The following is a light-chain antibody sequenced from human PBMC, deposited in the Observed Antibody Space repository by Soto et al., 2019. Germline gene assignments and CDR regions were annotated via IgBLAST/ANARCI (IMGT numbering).Light chain of an antibody. V-gene: IGKV3-20*01. CDR3: HQYGLSPCHP. CDR2: GAS. Sequence: EIVLTQSPGTLSLSPGERATLSCRASQSVNSNYLAWYQQKPGQAPRLLIYGASSRTTGVPNRFSGSGSGTDFTLTISSLEREDFAVYYCHQYGLSPCHPFGRATMLEIK. CDR1: QSVNSNY. J-gene: IGKJ2*01.